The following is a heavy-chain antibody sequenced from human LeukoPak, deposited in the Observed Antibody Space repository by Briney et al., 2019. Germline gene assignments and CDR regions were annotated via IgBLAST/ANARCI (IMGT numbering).Heavy chain of an antibody. CDR1: GYTFTSYG. J-gene: IGHJ4*02. CDR2: INPNSGGT. CDR3: ARVGRSWVDY. V-gene: IGHV1-2*02. D-gene: IGHD1-26*01. Sequence: ASVKVSCKASGYTFTSYGISWVRQAPGQGLEWMGWINPNSGGTNYAQKFQGRVTMTRDTSISTAYMELSRLRSDDTAVYYCARVGRSWVDYWGQGTLVTVSS.